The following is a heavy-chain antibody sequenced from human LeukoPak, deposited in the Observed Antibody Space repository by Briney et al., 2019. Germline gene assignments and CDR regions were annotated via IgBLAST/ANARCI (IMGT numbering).Heavy chain of an antibody. J-gene: IGHJ4*02. V-gene: IGHV3-21*01. CDR1: GFTFSDYS. Sequence: GRSLRLSCAASGFTFSDYSMNWVRQAPGKGLEWVSSISSSSSYIYYADSVKGRFTISRDNAKNLLYLQMNSLRAEDTAVYYCVRLQFYWYFDYWGQGTLVTVSS. CDR3: VRLQFYWYFDY. D-gene: IGHD4-11*01. CDR2: ISSSSSYI.